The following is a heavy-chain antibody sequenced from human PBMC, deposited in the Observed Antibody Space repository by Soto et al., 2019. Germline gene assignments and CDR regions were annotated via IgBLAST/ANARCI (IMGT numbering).Heavy chain of an antibody. D-gene: IGHD3-10*01. Sequence: PGESLKISCKGSGYSFTSYWIGWVRQMPGKGLEWMGIIYPGDSDTRYSPSFQGQVTISADKSISTAYLQWSSLKASDTAMYYCARQDYYGSGRGEAFDIWGQGTMVTVSS. CDR2: IYPGDSDT. J-gene: IGHJ3*02. CDR3: ARQDYYGSGRGEAFDI. V-gene: IGHV5-51*01. CDR1: GYSFTSYW.